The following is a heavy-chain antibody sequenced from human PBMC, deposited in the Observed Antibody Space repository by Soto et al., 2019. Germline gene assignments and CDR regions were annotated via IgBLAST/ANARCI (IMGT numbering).Heavy chain of an antibody. CDR2: INANSGAT. J-gene: IGHJ4*02. D-gene: IGHD3-3*01. V-gene: IGHV1-2*02. CDR1: GYIFTDYY. Sequence: QVPLVQSGAEVKKPGASVKVSCKASGYIFTDYYMHWLRQAPGQGLEWMGWINANSGATDYAQRFRGRFSMTRDTSITTAYMDLTRLTSDDTSVYYCARAHRDYWSGNPPFDNWGQGTLVTVSS. CDR3: ARAHRDYWSGNPPFDN.